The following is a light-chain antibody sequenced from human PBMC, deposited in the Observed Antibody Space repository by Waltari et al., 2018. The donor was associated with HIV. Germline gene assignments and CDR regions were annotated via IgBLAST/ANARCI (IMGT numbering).Light chain of an antibody. CDR1: SGSVTSSYY. Sequence: QTVVTQEPSFSVSPGGTVTLTCGLSSGSVTSSYYASWNHQTPGQAPRTLITNTNTRSAGVPDRFSGSILGNRAALTITGAQADDESAYYCLLYMGSGVWVFGGGTKLTVL. J-gene: IGLJ3*02. CDR3: LLYMGSGVWV. CDR2: NTN. V-gene: IGLV8-61*01.